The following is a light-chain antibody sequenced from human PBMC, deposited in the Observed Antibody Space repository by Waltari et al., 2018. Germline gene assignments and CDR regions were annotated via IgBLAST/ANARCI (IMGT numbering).Light chain of an antibody. CDR3: QQSYTTAYT. V-gene: IGKV1-39*01. CDR2: VAS. CDR1: QSISTS. J-gene: IGKJ2*01. Sequence: IQMTQSPSSLSASVGDRVTITWRASQSISTSLNWYQQIPGKAPKLLFYVASTLQSGVPSRFSGSGSGTDFSLTISSLQPEDFATYYCQQSYTTAYTFGQGTKLEIK.